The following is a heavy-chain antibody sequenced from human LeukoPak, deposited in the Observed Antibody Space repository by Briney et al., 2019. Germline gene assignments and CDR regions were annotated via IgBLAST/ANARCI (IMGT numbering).Heavy chain of an antibody. J-gene: IGHJ4*02. Sequence: GGSLRLSCEASGFVLSNYWMSWVRQAPGKGLEWISYISRTGTTIYYADSVKGRFTISRDNAKNSLYLQMDSLRSEDTALYFCARDLGSGDHGLLVWGQGTLLTVSS. CDR2: ISRTGTTI. CDR3: ARDLGSGDHGLLV. D-gene: IGHD2-21*02. V-gene: IGHV3-48*01. CDR1: GFVLSNYW.